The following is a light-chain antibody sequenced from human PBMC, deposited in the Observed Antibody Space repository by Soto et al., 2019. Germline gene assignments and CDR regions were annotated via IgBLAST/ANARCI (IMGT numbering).Light chain of an antibody. CDR3: QSYDSRTVV. Sequence: QSVSESPGKTVIISCTGSGANIASNYVQWYQQRPGSAPTTVIYGDNERPSGVPDRFSGSIDSSSNSASLTISGLKTEDEADYYCQSYDSRTVVFGGGTKLTVL. CDR1: GANIASNY. J-gene: IGLJ2*01. V-gene: IGLV6-57*02. CDR2: GDN.